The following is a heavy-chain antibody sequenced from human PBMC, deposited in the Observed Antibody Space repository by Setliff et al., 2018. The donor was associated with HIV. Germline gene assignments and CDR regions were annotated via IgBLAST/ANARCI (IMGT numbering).Heavy chain of an antibody. J-gene: IGHJ4*02. Sequence: SETLSLTCGVSGYSIGSGYYWGWIRQPPGKGLEWIGEINHSGSTNYNPSLKSRVTISVDTSKNQFSLKLNSVTAADTAVYYCARFRVTMIVVDCYFDYWGQGTLVTVSS. V-gene: IGHV4-38-2*01. CDR1: GYSIGSGYY. CDR2: INHSGST. D-gene: IGHD3-22*01. CDR3: ARFRVTMIVVDCYFDY.